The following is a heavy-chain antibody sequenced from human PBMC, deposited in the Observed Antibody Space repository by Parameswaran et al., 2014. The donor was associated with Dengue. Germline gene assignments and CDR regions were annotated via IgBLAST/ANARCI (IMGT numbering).Heavy chain of an antibody. D-gene: IGHD6-19*01. J-gene: IGHJ4*02. Sequence: VRQAPGKGLEWMGIISPGDSDTRYSPSLEGQVTMSADKSISTAYLQWSSLKASDTAIYYCARRYGSGWYYFDYWGQGTLVTVSS. CDR2: ISPGDSDT. V-gene: IGHV5-51*01. CDR3: ARRYGSGWYYFDY.